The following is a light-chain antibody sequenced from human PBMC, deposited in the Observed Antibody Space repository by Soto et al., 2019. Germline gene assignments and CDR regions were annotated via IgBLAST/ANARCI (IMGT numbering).Light chain of an antibody. V-gene: IGLV1-40*01. J-gene: IGLJ1*01. CDR1: SSNTGAGYD. Sequence: QAVVLQLPSFFLTPGHWFSISCTAGSSNTGAGYDVHWYQQLPGTAPKLLIYGNSNRPSGVPDRFSGSKSGTSASLAITGLQAEDEADYYCQSYDSSLRGYVFGTGTKVTVL. CDR2: GNS. CDR3: QSYDSSLRGYV.